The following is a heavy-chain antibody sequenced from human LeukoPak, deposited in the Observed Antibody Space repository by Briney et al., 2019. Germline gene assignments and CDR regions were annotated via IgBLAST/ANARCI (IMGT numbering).Heavy chain of an antibody. V-gene: IGHV3-30-3*01. CDR3: ASFGSVDSSSWYGY. CDR2: ISYDGSNK. CDR1: GFTFSSYA. Sequence: GRSLRLSCAASGFTFSSYAMHWVRQAPGKGLEWVAVISYDGSNKYYADSVKGRFTISRDNSKNTLYLQMNSLRAEDTAVYYCASFGSVDSSSWYGYWGQGTLVTVSS. D-gene: IGHD6-13*01. J-gene: IGHJ4*02.